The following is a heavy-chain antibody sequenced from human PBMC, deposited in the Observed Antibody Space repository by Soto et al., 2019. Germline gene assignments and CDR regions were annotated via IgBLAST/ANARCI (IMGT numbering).Heavy chain of an antibody. V-gene: IGHV4-4*07. D-gene: IGHD2-21*02. CDR3: ARDGMTTGDT. J-gene: IGHJ4*02. CDR2: VFSSVSA. Sequence: SETLSLTCIVSGVSVTSYTWSWVRQPANKGLEWIGRVFSSVSATYNPSLKSRVSISMDTAENRISLKLDSVTAADAGVYFCARDGMTTGDTWGPGTLVTVSS. CDR1: GVSVTSYT.